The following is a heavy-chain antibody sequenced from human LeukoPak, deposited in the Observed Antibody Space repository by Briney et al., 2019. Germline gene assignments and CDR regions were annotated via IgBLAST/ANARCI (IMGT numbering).Heavy chain of an antibody. V-gene: IGHV4-39*07. CDR1: GGSISSGNYY. Sequence: SETLSLTCTVSGGSISSGNYYWGWIRRPPGKGLEWIGSIYYSGSTYYNPSLKSRVTISVDTSKNQFSLKLSSMTAADTAVYYCARDQDSSRKADAFDIWGQGTMVTVSS. D-gene: IGHD6-6*01. J-gene: IGHJ3*02. CDR3: ARDQDSSRKADAFDI. CDR2: IYYSGST.